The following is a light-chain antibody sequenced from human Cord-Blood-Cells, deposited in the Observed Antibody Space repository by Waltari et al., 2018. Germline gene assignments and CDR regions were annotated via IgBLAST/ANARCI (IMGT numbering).Light chain of an antibody. Sequence: DIQMTQSTSTLSASVVARVTITCRASQSISSWLAWYQQKPGKAPKLLIYDASSLESGVPSRFSGSGSGTEFTLTISSLQPDDFATYYCQQYNSYSVFGQGTKLEIK. CDR1: QSISSW. J-gene: IGKJ2*01. CDR3: QQYNSYSV. V-gene: IGKV1-5*01. CDR2: DAS.